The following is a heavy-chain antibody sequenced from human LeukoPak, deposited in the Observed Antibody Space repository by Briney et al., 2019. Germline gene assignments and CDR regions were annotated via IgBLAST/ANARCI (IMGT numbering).Heavy chain of an antibody. CDR1: GYTFTGYY. D-gene: IGHD1-1*01. Sequence: ASVKVSCKASGYTFTGYYMHWVRQAPGQGLEGMGWMNPNSGNTGYAQKLQGRVTMTRNTSISTVYLELSSLRSEDTAVYYCARANSWNGYYYYMDVWGKGTTVTISS. CDR3: ARANSWNGYYYYMDV. J-gene: IGHJ6*03. CDR2: MNPNSGNT. V-gene: IGHV1-8*02.